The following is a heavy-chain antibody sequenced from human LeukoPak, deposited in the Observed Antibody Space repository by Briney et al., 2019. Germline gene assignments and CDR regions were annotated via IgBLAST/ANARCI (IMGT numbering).Heavy chain of an antibody. Sequence: GGSLRLSCAASGFTFSSYAISWVRQAPGKGLEWVSAISGSGGSTYYADSVKGRFTISRDNSKNTLYLQMNSLRAEDTAVYYCAKYYDILTGYYKTFDYWGQGTLVTVSS. D-gene: IGHD3-9*01. CDR1: GFTFSSYA. CDR2: ISGSGGST. J-gene: IGHJ4*02. CDR3: AKYYDILTGYYKTFDY. V-gene: IGHV3-23*01.